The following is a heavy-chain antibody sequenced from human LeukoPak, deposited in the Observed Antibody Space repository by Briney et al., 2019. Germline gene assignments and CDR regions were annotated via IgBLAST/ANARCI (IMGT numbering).Heavy chain of an antibody. CDR2: ISSGSSTV. Sequence: GGSLRLSCAASGFTFSSYDMNWVRRAPGKGLEWVSFISSGSSTVYYADSVKVRFTISRENAKNSLYLQMNSLRAEDTAVYYCARALRGVAHNEGYGMDVWGQGTTVTVSS. D-gene: IGHD3-10*01. CDR1: GFTFSSYD. V-gene: IGHV3-48*03. CDR3: ARALRGVAHNEGYGMDV. J-gene: IGHJ6*02.